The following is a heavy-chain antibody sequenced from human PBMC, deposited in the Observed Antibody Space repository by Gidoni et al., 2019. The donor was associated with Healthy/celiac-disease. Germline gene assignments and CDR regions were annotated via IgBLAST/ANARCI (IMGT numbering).Heavy chain of an antibody. CDR1: GFSLSTSGVG. CDR2: IYWNDDK. CDR3: AHRQWDGEEDSSGWYSY. D-gene: IGHD6-19*01. V-gene: IGHV2-5*01. J-gene: IGHJ4*02. Sequence: QITLKESGPTLVKPTQTLTLTCTFSGFSLSTSGVGVGWIRQPPGKALEWLALIYWNDDKRYSPSLKSRLTITKDTSKNQVVLTMTNMDPVDTATYYCAHRQWDGEEDSSGWYSYWGQGTLVTVSS.